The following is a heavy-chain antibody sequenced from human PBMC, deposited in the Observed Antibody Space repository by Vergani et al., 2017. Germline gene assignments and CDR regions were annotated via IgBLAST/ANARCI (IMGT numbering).Heavy chain of an antibody. CDR2: ISAYNGNT. J-gene: IGHJ6*02. Sequence: QVQLVQSGAEVKKPGASVKVSCKASGYTFTSYGISWVRQAPGQGLEWMGWISAYNGNTNYAQKLQGRVTMTTDTSTSTAYMELSSLRSEDTAVYYCARESSWLRGSPTSAVDYYYGMDVWGQGTTVTVSS. D-gene: IGHD5-12*01. V-gene: IGHV1-18*01. CDR1: GYTFTSYG. CDR3: ARESSWLRGSPTSAVDYYYGMDV.